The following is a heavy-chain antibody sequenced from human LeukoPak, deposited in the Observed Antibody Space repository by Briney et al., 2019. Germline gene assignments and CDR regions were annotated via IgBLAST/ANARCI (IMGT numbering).Heavy chain of an antibody. CDR3: EVSMALASTIDN. CDR2: IWHDGSNK. D-gene: IGHD6-19*01. CDR1: GFTFSSYG. Sequence: GGSLRLSCAASGFTFSSYGMHWVRQAPGKGLEWVAIIWHDGSNKYYADSVKGRFTISRDNSKNTLYLQMNSLRAEDTALYYCEVSMALASTIDNWGQGTLITVSS. V-gene: IGHV3-33*01. J-gene: IGHJ4*02.